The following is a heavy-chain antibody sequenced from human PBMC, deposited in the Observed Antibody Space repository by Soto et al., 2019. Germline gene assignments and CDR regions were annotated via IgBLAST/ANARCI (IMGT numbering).Heavy chain of an antibody. Sequence: SETLSLTCTVSGGSISSYYWSWIRQPPGKGLEWIGYIYYSGSTNHNPSLKSRVTISVDTSKNQFFLKLSSVTAADTAVYYCAGGDGRYFDWLLTYYYYGMDVWGQGTTVT. J-gene: IGHJ6*02. D-gene: IGHD3-9*01. CDR1: GGSISSYY. CDR2: IYYSGST. V-gene: IGHV4-59*01. CDR3: AGGDGRYFDWLLTYYYYGMDV.